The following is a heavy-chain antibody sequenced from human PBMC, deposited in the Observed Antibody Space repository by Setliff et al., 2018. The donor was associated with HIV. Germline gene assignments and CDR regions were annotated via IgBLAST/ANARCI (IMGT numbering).Heavy chain of an antibody. CDR2: IYYSGST. J-gene: IGHJ6*03. V-gene: IGHV4-59*11. CDR3: ASSRGLLWFGDYYYYMDV. D-gene: IGHD3-10*01. Sequence: SETLSLTCAVSGVSISSQYWSWIRQPPGKGLEWIGYIYYSGSTNYNPSLKSRVTISVDTSKNQFSLKLTSVTAADTAVYYCASSRGLLWFGDYYYYMDVWGKGTTVTVSS. CDR1: GVSISSQY.